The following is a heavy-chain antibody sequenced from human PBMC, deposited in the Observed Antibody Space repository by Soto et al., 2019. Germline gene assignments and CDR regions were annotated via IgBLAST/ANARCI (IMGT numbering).Heavy chain of an antibody. CDR1: GFTFSSYA. D-gene: IGHD2-15*01. CDR3: VKDDRILGRRYFDL. V-gene: IGHV3-23*01. J-gene: IGHJ2*01. CDR2: ISFSDGGT. Sequence: EEQLLESGGGLIQPGGSLRLACAASGFTFSSYAMTWVRQAPGKGLEWVSSISFSDGGTYYADSVKGRLTISRDNSKNTFFLQMNSLRGEDTAVYYCVKDDRILGRRYFDLWGRGPLVTVSS.